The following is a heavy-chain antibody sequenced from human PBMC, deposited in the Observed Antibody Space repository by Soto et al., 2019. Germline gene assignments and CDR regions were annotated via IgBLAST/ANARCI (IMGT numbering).Heavy chain of an antibody. Sequence: SETLSLTCAVSGGSIISDGYSWSWIRQPPGKGLQWIGHIYEGGNTYYTPSLESRVAISTDKSKNQFSLRLSSVTAADTAVYYCARPRADAFDIWGQGTVVTVSS. J-gene: IGHJ3*02. V-gene: IGHV4-30-2*01. CDR3: ARPRADAFDI. CDR1: GGSIISDGYS. CDR2: IYEGGNT.